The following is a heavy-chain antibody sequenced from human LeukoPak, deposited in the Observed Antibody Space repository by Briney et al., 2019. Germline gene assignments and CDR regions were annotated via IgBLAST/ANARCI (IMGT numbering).Heavy chain of an antibody. CDR2: IYSGGST. CDR1: GFTVSSNY. D-gene: IGHD1-26*01. CDR3: ARAAGGSYSANDY. J-gene: IGHJ4*02. V-gene: IGHV3-53*01. Sequence: GGSLRLSCAASGFTVSSNYMSWVRQAPGKGLEWVSVIYSGGSTYYADSVKGRFTISRDNAKNSLCLQMNSLRAEDTAVYYCARAAGGSYSANDYWGQGTLVTVSS.